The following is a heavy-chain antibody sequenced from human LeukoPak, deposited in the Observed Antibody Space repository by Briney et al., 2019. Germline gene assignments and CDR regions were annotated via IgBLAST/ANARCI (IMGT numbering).Heavy chain of an antibody. CDR3: AREPTVTTSGY. D-gene: IGHD4-17*01. CDR2: ISSRSSSI. J-gene: IGHJ4*02. CDR1: GFSFSSYG. Sequence: GGSLRFSCAASGFSFSSYGMNWVRQAPGKGLEWVSSISSRSSSIYYADSVRGRFTISRDDAKNSLYLQMNSLRAEDTAIYYCAREPTVTTSGYWGEGTLVTVSS. V-gene: IGHV3-21*01.